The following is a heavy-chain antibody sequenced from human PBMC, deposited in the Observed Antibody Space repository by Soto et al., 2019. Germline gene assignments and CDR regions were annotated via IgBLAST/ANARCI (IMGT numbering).Heavy chain of an antibody. CDR1: GYSFTSYW. CDR3: ARSSRVPTRYSSSWNDY. Sequence: EVQLVQSGAEVKKPGESLRISCKGSGYSFTSYWISWVRQMPGKGLEWMGRIDPSDSYTNYSPSFQGHVTISADKSISTAYLQWSSLKASDTAMYYCARSSRVPTRYSSSWNDYWGQGTLVTVSS. CDR2: IDPSDSYT. V-gene: IGHV5-10-1*03. J-gene: IGHJ4*02. D-gene: IGHD6-13*01.